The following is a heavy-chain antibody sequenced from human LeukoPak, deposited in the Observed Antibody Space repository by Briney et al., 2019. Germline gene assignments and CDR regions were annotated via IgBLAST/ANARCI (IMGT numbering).Heavy chain of an antibody. J-gene: IGHJ5*02. CDR3: AKDKRYRGANWFDP. V-gene: IGHV3-23*01. D-gene: IGHD3-9*01. CDR1: GSTFSSYA. Sequence: PGGSLRLSCAASGSTFSSYAMSWVRQAPGKGLEWVSAISGSGGSTYYADSVKGRFTISRDNSKNTLYLQMNSLRAEDTAVYYCAKDKRYRGANWFDPWGQGTLVTVSS. CDR2: ISGSGGST.